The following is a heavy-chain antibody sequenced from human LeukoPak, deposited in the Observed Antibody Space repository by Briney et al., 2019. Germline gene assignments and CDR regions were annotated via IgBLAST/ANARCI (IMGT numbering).Heavy chain of an antibody. CDR3: ARDERYSYGDNHYPDLGF. CDR2: INPNSGAT. D-gene: IGHD4/OR15-4a*01. J-gene: IGHJ4*02. CDR1: GYTFTGYY. V-gene: IGHV1-2*02. Sequence: ASVKVSCKASGYTFTGYYLFWVRQAPGQGLEWMGWINPNSGATKYAQNFQGGVTLTSDTSIRTTYMELSSLRSDDTAVYYCARDERYSYGDNHYPDLGFWGQGTPVTVSS.